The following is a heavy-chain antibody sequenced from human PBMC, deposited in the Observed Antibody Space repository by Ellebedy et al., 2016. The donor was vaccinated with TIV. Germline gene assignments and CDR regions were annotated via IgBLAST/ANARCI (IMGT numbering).Heavy chain of an antibody. D-gene: IGHD3-22*01. V-gene: IGHV4-34*01. J-gene: IGHJ6*02. CDR3: ARCSYDSSGFNYYYGMDV. CDR1: GGSFSGYY. Sequence: MPSETLSLTCAVYGGSFSGYYWSWIRQTPGKGLEWIGEMNHSGRTNYNPSLKIRVSISVDMSKNQFSLKLTSVTAADTAVYYCARCSYDSSGFNYYYGMDVWGQGTTVTVSS. CDR2: MNHSGRT.